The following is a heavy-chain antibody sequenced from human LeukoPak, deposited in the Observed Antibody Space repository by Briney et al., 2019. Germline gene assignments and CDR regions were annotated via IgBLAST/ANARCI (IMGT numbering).Heavy chain of an antibody. J-gene: IGHJ1*01. CDR2: IYYSGNA. V-gene: IGHV4-39*07. D-gene: IGHD3-22*01. CDR3: ASPRGDDSGGYYTWYFHH. CDR1: GGSIASSSIY. Sequence: PSETLSLTCSVSGGSIASSSIYWVWIRQRPGKGLEWIGSIYYSGNAHYNPSLKSRVTISVDTSKNQFSLKLSSVTAADTAVYFCASPRGDDSGGYYTWYFHHWGQGVLVTVSS.